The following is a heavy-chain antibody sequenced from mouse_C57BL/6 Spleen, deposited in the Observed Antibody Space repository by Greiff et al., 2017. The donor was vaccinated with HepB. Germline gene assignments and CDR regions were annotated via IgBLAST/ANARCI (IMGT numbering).Heavy chain of an antibody. J-gene: IGHJ3*01. CDR3: ERQDDYDWFAY. CDR2: IHPNSGST. D-gene: IGHD2-4*01. Sequence: QVQLQQPGAELVKPGASVKLSCKASGYTFTSYWMHWVKQRPGQGLEWIGMIHPNSGSTNYNEKFKSKATLTVDKSSSTAYMQLSSLTSEDSAVFSCERQDDYDWFAYWGQGTLVTVSA. CDR1: GYTFTSYW. V-gene: IGHV1-64*01.